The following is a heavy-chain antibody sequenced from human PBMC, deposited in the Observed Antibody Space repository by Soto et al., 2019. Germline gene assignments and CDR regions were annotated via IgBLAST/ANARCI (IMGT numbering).Heavy chain of an antibody. CDR3: ARAPLGIIAAPDF. D-gene: IGHD6-25*01. V-gene: IGHV1-18*01. J-gene: IGHJ4*02. Sequence: AAVKVACKCSGYPLTHHGITWVRQAPGQGLEWMGWVRGDNGHTNYAQSLQGRVTMTTDTSITTTYMELSSLTSDDTAVYYCARAPLGIIAAPDFWGQGTLVTVAS. CDR2: VRGDNGHT. CDR1: GYPLTHHG.